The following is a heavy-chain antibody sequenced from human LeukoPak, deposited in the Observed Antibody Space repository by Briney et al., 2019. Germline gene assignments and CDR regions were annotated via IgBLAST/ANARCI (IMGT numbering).Heavy chain of an antibody. V-gene: IGHV1-46*01. Sequence: GASVKVSCKASGYTFTSYYMHWVRQAPGQGLEWMGIINPSGGSTSYAQKFQGRVNMTRDMFTSPDYIELSSLISEDTAVYYGTRVDYYDSNTYYSEFDYWGQGTLVTVSS. CDR1: GYTFTSYY. J-gene: IGHJ4*02. D-gene: IGHD3-22*01. CDR2: INPSGGST. CDR3: TRVDYYDSNTYYSEFDY.